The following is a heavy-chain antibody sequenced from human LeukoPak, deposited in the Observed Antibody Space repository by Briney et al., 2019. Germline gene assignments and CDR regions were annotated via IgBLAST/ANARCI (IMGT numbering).Heavy chain of an antibody. D-gene: IGHD3-22*01. V-gene: IGHV4-31*03. Sequence: PSQTLSLTRTVSGGSISSGGYYWSWIRQHPGKGLEWFGYIYYSGSTYYNPSLKSRVTISVDTSKNQFSLKLSSVTAADTAGYYCARSYYYDSSGSRDYFDYWGQGTLVTVSS. CDR3: ARSYYYDSSGSRDYFDY. CDR2: IYYSGST. CDR1: GGSISSGGYY. J-gene: IGHJ4*02.